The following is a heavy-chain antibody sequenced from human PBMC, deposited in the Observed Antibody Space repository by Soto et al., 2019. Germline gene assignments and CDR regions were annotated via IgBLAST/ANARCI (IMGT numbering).Heavy chain of an antibody. CDR3: ARSFTFTAAAGTGGAYYYGMDV. D-gene: IGHD6-13*01. J-gene: IGHJ6*02. V-gene: IGHV1-18*01. CDR1: GYTFTSYG. CDR2: ISAYNGNT. Sequence: GASVKVSCKASGYTFTSYGISWVRQAPGQGLEWMGWISAYNGNTNYAQKLQGRVTMTTDTSTSTAYMELRSLRSDDTAVYYCARSFTFTAAAGTGGAYYYGMDVWGQGTTVT.